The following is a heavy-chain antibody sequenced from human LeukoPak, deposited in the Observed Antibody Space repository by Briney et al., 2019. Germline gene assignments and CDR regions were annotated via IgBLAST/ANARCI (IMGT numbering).Heavy chain of an antibody. J-gene: IGHJ4*02. Sequence: PGRSLRLSCAASGFTVSSNYMNWVRQAPGKGLEWVSVIYSGGSTNYADSVKGRFTISRDDSKNTLYRQMNSLRAEDTAVYYCARELSGYWGQGTLVTVSS. V-gene: IGHV3-66*01. CDR2: IYSGGST. CDR3: ARELSGY. CDR1: GFTVSSNY. D-gene: IGHD3-16*02.